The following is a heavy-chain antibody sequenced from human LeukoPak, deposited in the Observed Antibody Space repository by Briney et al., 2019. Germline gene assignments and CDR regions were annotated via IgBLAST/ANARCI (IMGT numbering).Heavy chain of an antibody. D-gene: IGHD4-11*01. J-gene: IGHJ4*02. CDR2: INPNGGGT. Sequence: ASVKVSCKASGYTFTGSYIHWVRQAPGQGLEWMGWINPNGGGTKYAQKFQGRVAVTRDTSITTAYMDLYRLRLDGTAVYYCARDRGRTTIVDYWGQGTLVTVSS. CDR1: GYTFTGSY. CDR3: ARDRGRTTIVDY. V-gene: IGHV1-2*02.